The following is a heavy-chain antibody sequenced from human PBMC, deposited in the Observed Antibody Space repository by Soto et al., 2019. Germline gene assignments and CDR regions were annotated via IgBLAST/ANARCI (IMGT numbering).Heavy chain of an antibody. V-gene: IGHV1-69*01. D-gene: IGHD3-16*02. CDR1: GGTFSSYA. Sequence: QVQLVQSGAEVKKPGSSVKVSCKASGGTFSSYAISWVRQAPGQGLEWMGGIIPIFGTANYVQKFQGRVTITADESRITAYMELSSLRLEDTAVYYCERDDFGVIPYYGMDVWGQGTTVTVSS. J-gene: IGHJ6*02. CDR3: ERDDFGVIPYYGMDV. CDR2: IIPIFGTA.